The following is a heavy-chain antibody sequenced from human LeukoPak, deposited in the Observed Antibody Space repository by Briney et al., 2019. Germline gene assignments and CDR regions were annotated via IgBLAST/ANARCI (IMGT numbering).Heavy chain of an antibody. D-gene: IGHD3-22*01. Sequence: SETLSLTCTVSGGSISSYYWSWIRQPAGKGLEWIGRIYTSGSTNYNPSLKSRVTMSVDTSKNQFSLKLSSVTAADTAVYYCARVSYYYDSSGCLRDWGQGTLVTVSS. J-gene: IGHJ4*02. CDR3: ARVSYYYDSSGCLRD. CDR2: IYTSGST. CDR1: GGSISSYY. V-gene: IGHV4-4*07.